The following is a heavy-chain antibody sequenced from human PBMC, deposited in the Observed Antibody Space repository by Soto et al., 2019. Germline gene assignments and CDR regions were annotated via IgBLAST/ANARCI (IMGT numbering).Heavy chain of an antibody. CDR3: ARDRGALAGTSFLGYYYYGMDV. CDR1: GYTFTGYY. J-gene: IGHJ6*02. CDR2: INPNSGGT. V-gene: IGHV1-2*04. Sequence: ASVKVSCKASGYTFTGYYMHWVRQAPGQGLEWMGWINPNSGGTNYAQKFQGWVTMTRDTSISTAYMELSRLRSDDTAVYYCARDRGALAGTSFLGYYYYGMDVWGQGTTVTVSS. D-gene: IGHD6-19*01.